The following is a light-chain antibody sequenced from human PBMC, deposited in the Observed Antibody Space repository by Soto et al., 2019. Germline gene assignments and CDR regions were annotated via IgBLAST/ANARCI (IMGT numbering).Light chain of an antibody. CDR3: QQYNNWPYS. V-gene: IGKV3-15*01. CDR2: DVS. Sequence: EIVMTQSPDTLSVSPGERATLSCRAGQGVTTNFAWYQQKSGQSPRLLIYDVSIRATGVPARFSGTGSETDFTLTISGLQSEESAVYVCQQYNNWPYSVGQLTRLEIK. CDR1: QGVTTN. J-gene: IGKJ5*01.